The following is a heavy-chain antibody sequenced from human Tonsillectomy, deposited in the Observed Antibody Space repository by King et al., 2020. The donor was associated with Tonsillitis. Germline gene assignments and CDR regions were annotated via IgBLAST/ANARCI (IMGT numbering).Heavy chain of an antibody. Sequence: EVQLVESGGGLVQPGGSLRLSCAASGFTFSSFAMCWVRQAPGKGLEWVSGISESGDDTYYTDSVKGRFTISRDNSKNTLFLQMNSLRAEDTAVYYCAKEGNDYVWGSYRTYFDYWGQGTPVTVSS. CDR1: GFTFSSFA. CDR2: ISESGDDT. D-gene: IGHD3-16*02. CDR3: AKEGNDYVWGSYRTYFDY. J-gene: IGHJ4*02. V-gene: IGHV3-23*04.